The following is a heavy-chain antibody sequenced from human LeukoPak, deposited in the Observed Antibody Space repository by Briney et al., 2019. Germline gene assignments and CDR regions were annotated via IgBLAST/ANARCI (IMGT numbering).Heavy chain of an antibody. CDR2: IRSKANTYAT. J-gene: IGHJ4*02. CDR3: TGYYFDSSAYYTSLEY. Sequence: PGGPLKLSCAASGFTFSGSAMHWVRQASGKGLEWVGRIRSKANTYATAYAASVKGRFTISRDDSKNTAYLQMNSLKTEDTAVYYCTGYYFDSSAYYTSLEYWGQGTLVTVSS. D-gene: IGHD3-22*01. CDR1: GFTFSGSA. V-gene: IGHV3-73*01.